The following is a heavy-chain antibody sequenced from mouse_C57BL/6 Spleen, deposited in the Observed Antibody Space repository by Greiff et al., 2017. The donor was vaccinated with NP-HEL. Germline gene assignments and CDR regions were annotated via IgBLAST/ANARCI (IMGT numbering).Heavy chain of an antibody. V-gene: IGHV1-82*01. Sequence: QVQLQQSGPELVKPGASVKISCKASGYAFSSSWMNWVKQRPGKGLEWIGRIYPGDGDTNYNGKFKGKATLTADKSSSTAYMQLSSLTSEDSAVYCCARSSGKENAMDYWGQGTSVTVSS. J-gene: IGHJ4*01. CDR3: ARSSGKENAMDY. CDR1: GYAFSSSW. D-gene: IGHD1-3*01. CDR2: IYPGDGDT.